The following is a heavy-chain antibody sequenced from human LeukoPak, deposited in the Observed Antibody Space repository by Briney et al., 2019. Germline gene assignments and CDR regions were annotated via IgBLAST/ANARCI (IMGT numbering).Heavy chain of an antibody. CDR2: IYPGDSDT. CDR1: GYSFTSYW. V-gene: IGHV5-51*01. D-gene: IGHD2-15*01. J-gene: IGHJ4*02. Sequence: GESLKISCKGSGYSFTSYWISWVRQMPRKGLEWMGIIYPGDSDTRYSPSFQGQVTISADKSISTAYLQWSSLKASDTAMYYCARLGVDCSGGSCYGGYFDYWGQGTLVTVSS. CDR3: ARLGVDCSGGSCYGGYFDY.